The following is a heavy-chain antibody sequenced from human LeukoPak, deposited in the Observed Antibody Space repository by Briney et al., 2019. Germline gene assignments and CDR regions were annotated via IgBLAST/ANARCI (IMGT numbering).Heavy chain of an antibody. V-gene: IGHV3-23*01. CDR3: ARGGTYYDFWSGFH. D-gene: IGHD3-3*01. CDR1: GFTFSDYA. J-gene: IGHJ4*02. CDR2: LSGSGAGT. Sequence: GRSLRLSCAASGFTFSDYALGWVRQAPGRGLEWVATLSGSGAGTYYSDSVQGRFTISRDNSKNTLYLQMNSLRAEDTAVYYCARGGTYYDFWSGFHWCQGTLVTVSS.